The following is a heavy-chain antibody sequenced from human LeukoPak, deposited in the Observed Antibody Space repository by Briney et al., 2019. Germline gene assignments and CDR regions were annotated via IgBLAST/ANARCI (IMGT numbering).Heavy chain of an antibody. J-gene: IGHJ4*02. CDR3: ARRRDLYSGSYYPFDY. Sequence: GESLEISCKGSGYSFTNYWIGWVRQVPGKGLEWMGIIYPGDSETRYSPSFQGQVTISADKSISTAYLQWSSLKASDTAMYYCARRRDLYSGSYYPFDYWGQGTLVTVSS. V-gene: IGHV5-51*01. D-gene: IGHD1-26*01. CDR2: IYPGDSET. CDR1: GYSFTNYW.